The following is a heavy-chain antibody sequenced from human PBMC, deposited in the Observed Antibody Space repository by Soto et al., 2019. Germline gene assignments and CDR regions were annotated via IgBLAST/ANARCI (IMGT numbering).Heavy chain of an antibody. Sequence: SETLSLTCAVYGGSFSGYYWSWIRQPPGKGLEWIGEINHSGSTNYNPSLKSRVTISVDTSKNQFSLKLSSVTAADTAVYYCARGREYYDSSGYYVDYWGQGTLVT. J-gene: IGHJ4*02. CDR3: ARGREYYDSSGYYVDY. CDR1: GGSFSGYY. D-gene: IGHD3-22*01. V-gene: IGHV4-34*01. CDR2: INHSGST.